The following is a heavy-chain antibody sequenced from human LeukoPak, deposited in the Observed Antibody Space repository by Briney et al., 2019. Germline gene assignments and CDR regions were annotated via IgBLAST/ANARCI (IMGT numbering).Heavy chain of an antibody. Sequence: ASVKVSCKASGDISNTYCINWVRQAPGQGLEWMGWINPNSGGTNYAQKFQGRVTMTRDTSISTAYMELSRLRSDDTAVYYCATPFNILGGSYFDYWGQGTLVTVSS. CDR2: INPNSGGT. D-gene: IGHD3-16*01. V-gene: IGHV1-2*02. J-gene: IGHJ4*02. CDR1: GDISNTYC. CDR3: ATPFNILGGSYFDY.